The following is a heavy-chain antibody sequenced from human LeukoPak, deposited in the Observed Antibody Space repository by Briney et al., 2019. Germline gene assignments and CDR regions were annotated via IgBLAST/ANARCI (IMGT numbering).Heavy chain of an antibody. D-gene: IGHD2-15*01. CDR2: INWNGGST. J-gene: IGHJ4*02. Sequence: PGGSLRLSCAASGFTFSDYYMSWIRQAPGKGLEWVSGINWNGGSTGYADSVKGRFTISRDNAKNSLYLQMNSLRAEDTALYYCAREFRLVGAADYWGQGTLVTVSS. CDR1: GFTFSDYY. V-gene: IGHV3-20*04. CDR3: AREFRLVGAADY.